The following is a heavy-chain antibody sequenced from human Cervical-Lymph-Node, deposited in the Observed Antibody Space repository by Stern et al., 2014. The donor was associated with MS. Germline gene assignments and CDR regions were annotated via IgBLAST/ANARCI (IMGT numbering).Heavy chain of an antibody. Sequence: QLQLQESGPGLVKPSQTLSLTCTVSGGSISSGGYYWSWIRQHPGKGLEWIGYIYYSGSTHYNQSLKSRVTISVDTSKNQFSLKLSSVTAADTAVYYCARNRGYSGYGTESDAFDIWGQGTMVTVSS. D-gene: IGHD5-12*01. CDR2: IYYSGST. V-gene: IGHV4-31*03. J-gene: IGHJ3*02. CDR1: GGSISSGGYY. CDR3: ARNRGYSGYGTESDAFDI.